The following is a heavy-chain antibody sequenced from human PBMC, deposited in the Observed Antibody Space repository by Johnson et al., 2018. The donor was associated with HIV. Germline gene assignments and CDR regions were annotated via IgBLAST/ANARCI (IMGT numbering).Heavy chain of an antibody. CDR1: GFTFRDYG. CDR3: AKDRYYDSSGPDAFDI. Sequence: VQLVESGGGVVQPGRSLRLSCEASGFTFRDYGMHWVRQAPGKGLEWVSAISGSGGSTYYAESVKGRFTISRDNSKNTLYLQMNSLRAEDTAVYYCAKDRYYDSSGPDAFDIWGQGTMVTVSS. CDR2: ISGSGGST. V-gene: IGHV3-23*04. J-gene: IGHJ3*02. D-gene: IGHD3-22*01.